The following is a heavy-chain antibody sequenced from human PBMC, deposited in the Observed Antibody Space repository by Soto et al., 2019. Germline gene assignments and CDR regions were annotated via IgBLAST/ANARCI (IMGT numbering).Heavy chain of an antibody. CDR3: ARVYCSGGSCYGIDY. D-gene: IGHD2-15*01. CDR1: GDTFTSYY. J-gene: IGHJ4*02. V-gene: IGHV1-46*01. CDR2: ITPSGGK. Sequence: ASMKVSCKASGDTFTSYYIHWGRQAPGQRLERMGIITPSGGKSYAQKFQGRVTMTRDTSTSTVYMELSSLRSEDTAVYYCARVYCSGGSCYGIDYWGQGTLVTVSS.